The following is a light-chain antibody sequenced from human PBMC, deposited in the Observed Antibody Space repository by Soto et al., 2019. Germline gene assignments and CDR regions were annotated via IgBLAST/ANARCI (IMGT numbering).Light chain of an antibody. CDR3: QQGYIAPFT. CDR2: AAS. V-gene: IGKV1-39*01. Sequence: DIQMTQSPSSLSASIGDRVNITCRASQRISDYVNWYQHKSGTAPKLLIYAASTLLSGVPSRSSGSGSGTDSTLTISSLEPEDFATYSCQQGYIAPFTFGPGTRVDVK. CDR1: QRISDY. J-gene: IGKJ3*01.